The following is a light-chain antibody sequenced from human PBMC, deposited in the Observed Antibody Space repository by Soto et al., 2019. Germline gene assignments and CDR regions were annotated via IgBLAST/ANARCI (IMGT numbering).Light chain of an antibody. CDR3: SSFTSSSSYV. V-gene: IGLV2-14*03. J-gene: IGLJ1*01. CDR1: SSDVGSYNS. Sequence: QSVLAQPASVLGCPGQSITISCTGTSSDVGSYNSVSWYQQYPGKAPTLMIHDISNRPSGVSNRFSGSKSGNTASLTISGLQAEDEADYYCSSFTSSSSYVFGSGTKVT. CDR2: DIS.